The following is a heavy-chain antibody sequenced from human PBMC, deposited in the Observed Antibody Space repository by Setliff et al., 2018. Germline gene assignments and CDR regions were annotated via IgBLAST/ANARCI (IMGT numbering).Heavy chain of an antibody. V-gene: IGHV1-46*01. CDR2: VNPGGLTS. CDR3: SRLVRYCTTTTCQRASGAEL. J-gene: IGHJ4*02. D-gene: IGHD2-8*01. Sequence: ASVKVSCKASGYMFRSYGINWMRQAPGQGLEWMGIVNPGGLTSSSTQKFEGRVTMTRDTSTSTAYMELRSLTSDDTAVYYCSRLVRYCTTTTCQRASGAELWGQGTLVTVSS. CDR1: GYMFRSYG.